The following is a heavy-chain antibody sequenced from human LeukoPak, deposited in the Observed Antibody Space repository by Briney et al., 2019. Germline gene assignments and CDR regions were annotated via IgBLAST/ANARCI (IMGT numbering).Heavy chain of an antibody. CDR1: GFTFSAYG. V-gene: IGHV3-21*04. D-gene: IGHD3-3*01. CDR2: ISGNSGSI. Sequence: PGGSLRLFCGGSGFTFSAYGMNWVRQAPGKGLEWVSSISGNSGSIHYADSVEGRFTISRDNSKNNTLCLQMSSLRAEDTAVYYCAKGGRYDFWIGYPSFDYWGQGTQVTVSS. J-gene: IGHJ4*02. CDR3: AKGGRYDFWIGYPSFDY.